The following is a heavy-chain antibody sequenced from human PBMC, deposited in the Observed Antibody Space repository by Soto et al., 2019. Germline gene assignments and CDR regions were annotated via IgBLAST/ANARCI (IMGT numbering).Heavy chain of an antibody. J-gene: IGHJ6*03. CDR2: VIPLLDAS. CDR1: GAAFSNYT. V-gene: IGHV1-69*08. D-gene: IGHD1-1*01. CDR3: ASGKSQMSQDRMGFYYYMDV. Sequence: QVQLVQSGADVKKPGSSVKISCTASGAAFSNYTFTWVRRAPGQGLEWVGRVIPLLDASNYAEKFQDRVTISADRSTSTVYMELSGLRSEDSAIYYCASGKSQMSQDRMGFYYYMDVWGKGTTLTVSS.